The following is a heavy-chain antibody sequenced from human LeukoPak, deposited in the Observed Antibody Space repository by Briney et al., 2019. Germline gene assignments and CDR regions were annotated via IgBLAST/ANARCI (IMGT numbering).Heavy chain of an antibody. Sequence: QPGGSLRLSCSAPGFTFSSCAMSWVRQAPGKGLEWVSDISGSGGSTYYADSVKGRFTISRDNSKNTLYLQMNSLRAEDTAVYYCAKDKYYDSSGDYWNWGQGTLVTVSS. V-gene: IGHV3-23*01. CDR2: ISGSGGST. CDR1: GFTFSSCA. D-gene: IGHD3-22*01. CDR3: AKDKYYDSSGDYWN. J-gene: IGHJ4*02.